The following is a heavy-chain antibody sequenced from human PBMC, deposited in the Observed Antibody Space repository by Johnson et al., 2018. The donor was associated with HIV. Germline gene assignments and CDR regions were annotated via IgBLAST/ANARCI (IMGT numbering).Heavy chain of an antibody. J-gene: IGHJ3*02. D-gene: IGHD4-17*01. Sequence: QVQLVESGGGLVKPGGSLRLSCAASGFTFSDYYMSWIRQAPGKGLEWVSYISSSGSTIYYADSVKGRFTIARDNSKNTLYLQMNSLRAEDTAVYYCAKDLSDYGEPGDAFDIWGQGTMVTVSS. CDR1: GFTFSDYY. CDR2: ISSSGSTI. V-gene: IGHV3-11*01. CDR3: AKDLSDYGEPGDAFDI.